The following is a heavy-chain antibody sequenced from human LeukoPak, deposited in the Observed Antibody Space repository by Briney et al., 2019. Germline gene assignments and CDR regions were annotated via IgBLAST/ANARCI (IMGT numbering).Heavy chain of an antibody. V-gene: IGHV3-49*04. D-gene: IGHD2-2*01. CDR3: ARMMPGMDV. J-gene: IGHJ6*02. CDR2: IRTEAVGGAT. Sequence: PGGSLRLSCTASGFTFADFAVSWVRQAPGKGLQWIGLIRTEAVGGATEYATSVRGRFTVSRDDSKGIAYLQMNSLKTEDTDVYYCARMMPGMDVWGQGTTATVSS. CDR1: GFTFADFA.